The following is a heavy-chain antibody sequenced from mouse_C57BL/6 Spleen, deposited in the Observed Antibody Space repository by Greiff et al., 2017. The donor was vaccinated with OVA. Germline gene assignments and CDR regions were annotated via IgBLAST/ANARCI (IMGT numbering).Heavy chain of an antibody. CDR2: IDPSDSYT. V-gene: IGHV1-69*01. Sequence: VQLQQPGAELVMPGASVKLSCKASGYTFTSYWMHWVKQRPGQGLEWIGEIDPSDSYTNYNQKFKGKSTLTVDKSSSTAYMQLSSLTSEDSAVYYCARGTTVGGYYFDYWGQGTTLTVSS. J-gene: IGHJ2*01. D-gene: IGHD1-1*01. CDR3: ARGTTVGGYYFDY. CDR1: GYTFTSYW.